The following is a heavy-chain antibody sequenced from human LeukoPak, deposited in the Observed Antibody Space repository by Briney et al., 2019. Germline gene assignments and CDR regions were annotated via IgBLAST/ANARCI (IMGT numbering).Heavy chain of an antibody. D-gene: IGHD2-2*01. CDR1: GFTFSSYS. J-gene: IGHJ4*02. V-gene: IGHV3-48*02. CDR2: ISSSSSTI. CDR3: ARDCSSSSCSGSGFDY. Sequence: GGPLRLSCAASGFTFSSYSMNWVRQAPGKGLEWVSYISSSSSTIYYADSVKGRFTISRDNAKNSLYLQMNSLRDEDTAVYYCARDCSSSSCSGSGFDYWGQGTLVTVSS.